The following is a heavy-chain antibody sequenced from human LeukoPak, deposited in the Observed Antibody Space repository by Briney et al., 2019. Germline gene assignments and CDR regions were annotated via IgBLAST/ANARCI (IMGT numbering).Heavy chain of an antibody. CDR2: ISSSNTYT. J-gene: IGHJ4*02. Sequence: GGSLRLSCAASGFTFSSYSMNWVRQAPGEGLEWVSSISSSNTYTYYADSMKGRFTISRDNAKNSLYLQMNSLRAEDTAMYYCAKGSRNLYYHDYNGATGDYWGQGTLVTVSS. V-gene: IGHV3-21*01. CDR1: GFTFSSYS. D-gene: IGHD3-22*01. CDR3: AKGSRNLYYHDYNGATGDY.